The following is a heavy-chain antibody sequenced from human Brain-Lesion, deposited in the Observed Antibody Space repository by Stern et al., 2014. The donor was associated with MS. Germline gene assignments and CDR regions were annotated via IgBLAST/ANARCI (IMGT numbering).Heavy chain of an antibody. CDR2: VNNDGRRT. Sequence: EVQPVESGGGLVQPGGSMRLSWAASGFTFSNYWMHWGRQAPGKGLVWVSRVNNDGRRTSCADSVKGRFTMSRDNAKNTLYLQMNSLRVEDTAIYYCARGERWFDSWGQGTLVTVSS. D-gene: IGHD3-10*01. J-gene: IGHJ5*01. CDR1: GFTFSNYW. CDR3: ARGERWFDS. V-gene: IGHV3-74*02.